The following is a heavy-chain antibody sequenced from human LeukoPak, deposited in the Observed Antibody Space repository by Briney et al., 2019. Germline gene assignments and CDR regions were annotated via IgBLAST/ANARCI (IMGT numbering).Heavy chain of an antibody. Sequence: GGSLRHSCAVSGFTFSSYGMSWVRQAPGKGLEWVSSISSGGNYMSYADSLKGRVSISRDNPKNSLFLDMSRLRAEDTAMYYCVRGDFQSGHWGQGALVIVSS. D-gene: IGHD2-21*02. CDR1: GFTFSSYG. CDR3: VRGDFQSGH. J-gene: IGHJ4*02. CDR2: ISSGGNYM. V-gene: IGHV3-21*01.